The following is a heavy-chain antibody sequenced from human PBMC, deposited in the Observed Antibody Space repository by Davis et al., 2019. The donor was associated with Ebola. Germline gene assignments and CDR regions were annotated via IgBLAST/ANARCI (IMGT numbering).Heavy chain of an antibody. CDR1: GFTFSNYA. Sequence: GESLKISCAASGFTFSNYAIHWVRQAPGKGLEWVAVISYDGSHKYYADSVKGRFTISRDNSKNTLYLQMNSLRAEDTAVYYCARPIYDFWSGYANNGMDVWGQGTTVTVSS. CDR3: ARPIYDFWSGYANNGMDV. D-gene: IGHD3-3*01. J-gene: IGHJ6*02. CDR2: ISYDGSHK. V-gene: IGHV3-30-3*01.